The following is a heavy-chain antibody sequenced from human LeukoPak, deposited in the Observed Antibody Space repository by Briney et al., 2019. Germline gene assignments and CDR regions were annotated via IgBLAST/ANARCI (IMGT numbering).Heavy chain of an antibody. J-gene: IGHJ4*02. V-gene: IGHV1-18*01. Sequence: ASVTVSFKASGYTFTSYGISWVRQAPGQGLEWMGWISAYNGNTNYAQKLQGRVTMTTDTSTSTAYMELRSLRSDDTAVYYCARDGAYSSSWYYFDYWGQGTLVTVSS. CDR2: ISAYNGNT. D-gene: IGHD6-13*01. CDR1: GYTFTSYG. CDR3: ARDGAYSSSWYYFDY.